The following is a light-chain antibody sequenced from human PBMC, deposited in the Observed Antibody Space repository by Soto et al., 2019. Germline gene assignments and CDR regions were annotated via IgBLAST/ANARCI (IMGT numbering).Light chain of an antibody. V-gene: IGLV1-47*01. Sequence: QTVVTQPPSASGTPGRRVTISCSGSSSNIGSNYVYWYQQFPGAAPKLLIYRSNQRPSGVPDRFSGSKSGTSASLAISGLRSEDEADYYCAAWDDSLSGPVFGGGTKVTVL. CDR1: SSNIGSNY. CDR3: AAWDDSLSGPV. CDR2: RSN. J-gene: IGLJ2*01.